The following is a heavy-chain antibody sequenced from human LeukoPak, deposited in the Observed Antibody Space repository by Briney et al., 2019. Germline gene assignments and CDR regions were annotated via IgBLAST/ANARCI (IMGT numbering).Heavy chain of an antibody. CDR1: GGSLSGYY. J-gene: IGHJ6*04. Sequence: SEIRWLTCAVYGGSLSGYYWSWIRQPPGKGLEWIGEINHSGSTNYNPSLKSRVTISVDTSKNQFSLKLSSVTAADTAVYYCARGGVLWYYGWDVKRNANRVTVSS. V-gene: IGHV4-34*01. CDR2: INHSGST. CDR3: ARGGVLWYYGWDV. D-gene: IGHD2-21*01.